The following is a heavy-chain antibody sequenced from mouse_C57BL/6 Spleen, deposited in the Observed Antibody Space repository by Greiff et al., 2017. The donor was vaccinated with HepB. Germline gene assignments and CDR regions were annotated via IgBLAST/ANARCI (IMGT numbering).Heavy chain of an antibody. J-gene: IGHJ4*01. CDR3: TSYDSYYAMDY. CDR2: IRNKANNHAT. Sequence: EVKLVESGGGLVQPGGSMKLSCAASGFTFSDAWMDWVRQSPEKGLEWVAEIRNKANNHATYYAESVKGRFTISRDDSKSSVYLQMNSLRAEDPGIYYCTSYDSYYAMDYWGQGTSVTVSS. V-gene: IGHV6-6*01. CDR1: GFTFSDAW. D-gene: IGHD2-4*01.